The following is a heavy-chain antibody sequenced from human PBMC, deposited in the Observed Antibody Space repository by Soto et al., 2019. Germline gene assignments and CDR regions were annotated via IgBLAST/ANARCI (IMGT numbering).Heavy chain of an antibody. Sequence: GGSLRLSCAASGFTVSSNYMSWVRQAPGKGLEWVSVIYSGGSTYYADSVKGRFTISRDNSKNTLYLQMNSLRAEDTAVYYCARGEIVRYCSGGSCYSPVYFDYWGQGTLVTVSS. CDR3: ARGEIVRYCSGGSCYSPVYFDY. J-gene: IGHJ4*02. CDR1: GFTVSSNY. V-gene: IGHV3-53*01. CDR2: IYSGGST. D-gene: IGHD2-15*01.